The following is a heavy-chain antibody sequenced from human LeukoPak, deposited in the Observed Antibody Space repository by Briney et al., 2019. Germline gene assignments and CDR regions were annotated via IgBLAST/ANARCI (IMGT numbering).Heavy chain of an antibody. Sequence: PGGSLRLSCSASGFTFSSYDVHWVRQATGKGLEWVSAIGTDGDTYDARSVKGRFTISRENAKNSLYLQMNSLRAGDTAVYYWARGHYCSSTSCYSGRRFDPWGQGTLVTVSS. V-gene: IGHV3-13*01. CDR3: ARGHYCSSTSCYSGRRFDP. CDR1: GFTFSSYD. D-gene: IGHD2-2*01. CDR2: IGTDGDT. J-gene: IGHJ5*02.